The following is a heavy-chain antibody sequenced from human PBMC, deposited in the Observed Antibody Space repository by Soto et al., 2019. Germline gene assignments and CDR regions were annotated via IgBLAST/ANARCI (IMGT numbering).Heavy chain of an antibody. Sequence: SETLSLTCTVSGGSVSSGSYYWSWIRQPPGKGLEWIGYIYYSGSTNYNPSLKSRVTISVDKSKNQFSLKLSSVTAADTAVYYCAANYDLLNFDYWGQGTLVTVSS. D-gene: IGHD3-9*01. CDR3: AANYDLLNFDY. CDR1: GGSVSSGSYY. V-gene: IGHV4-61*01. J-gene: IGHJ4*02. CDR2: IYYSGST.